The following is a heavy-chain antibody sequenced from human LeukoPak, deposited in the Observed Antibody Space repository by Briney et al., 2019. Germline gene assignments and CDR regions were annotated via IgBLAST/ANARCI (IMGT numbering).Heavy chain of an antibody. CDR3: ARHENVEVGTSDRWFDP. Sequence: IPSETLSLTCTVSGGSIRSYYWSWLRQPPGKGLEWIGYISDSGRTNYNPSLKSRVTISVDTSKNQFSLRLTSVTAADTAVYSCARHENVEVGTSDRWFDPWGRGTLVTVSS. D-gene: IGHD1-1*01. CDR1: GGSIRSYY. J-gene: IGHJ5*02. V-gene: IGHV4-59*08. CDR2: ISDSGRT.